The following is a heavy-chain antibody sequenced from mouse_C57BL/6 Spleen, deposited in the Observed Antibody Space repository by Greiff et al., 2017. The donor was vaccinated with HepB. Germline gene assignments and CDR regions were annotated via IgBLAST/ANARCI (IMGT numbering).Heavy chain of an antibody. V-gene: IGHV5-4*01. CDR1: GFTFSSYA. J-gene: IGHJ4*01. D-gene: IGHD2-4*01. Sequence: EVQLVESGGGLVKPGGSLKLSCAASGFTFSSYAMSWVRQTPEKRLEWVATISDGGSYTYYPDNVKGRFTISRDNAKNNLYLQMSHRKSEDTAMYYCAREGYDYDRGYYAMDDWGQGTSVTVSS. CDR3: AREGYDYDRGYYAMDD. CDR2: ISDGGSYT.